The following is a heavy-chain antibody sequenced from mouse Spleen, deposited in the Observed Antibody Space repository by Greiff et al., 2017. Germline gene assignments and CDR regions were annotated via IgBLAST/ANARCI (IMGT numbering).Heavy chain of an antibody. CDR2: IDPENGDT. D-gene: IGHD1-1*01. V-gene: IGHV14-4*01. Sequence: VQLQQSGAELVRPGASVKLSCTASGFNIKDDYMHWVKQRPEQGLEWIGWIDPENGDTEYASKFQGKATITADTSSNTAYLQLSSLTSEDTAVYYCTKQGYYGSSHYWGQGTLVTVSA. J-gene: IGHJ3*01. CDR1: GFNIKDDY. CDR3: TKQGYYGSSHY.